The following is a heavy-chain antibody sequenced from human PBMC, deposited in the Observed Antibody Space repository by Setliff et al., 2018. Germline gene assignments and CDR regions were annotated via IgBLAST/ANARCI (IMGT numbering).Heavy chain of an antibody. CDR1: GFTFSSYW. Sequence: GGSLRLSCAASGFTFSSYWMSWVRQAPGKGLEWVANIKQDGSEKYYVDSVKGRFTISRDNAKNSLYLQMNSLRAEDTAVYYCARVPPRDFFMGTFDYWGLGTLVTVSS. CDR2: IKQDGSEK. CDR3: ARVPPRDFFMGTFDY. J-gene: IGHJ4*02. V-gene: IGHV3-7*01. D-gene: IGHD2-21*02.